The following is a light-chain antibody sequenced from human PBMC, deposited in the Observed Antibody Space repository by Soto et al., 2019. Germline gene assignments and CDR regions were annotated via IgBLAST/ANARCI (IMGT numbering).Light chain of an antibody. CDR1: QSVSSN. CDR3: QQYNNWPPWT. Sequence: EILMTQSPATLSVSPGERATISCRASQSVSSNLAWYQQKPGQAPRLLIYGASTRATGIPARCSGSGSGTEFTLTISSLQSEDFAVYYCQQYNNWPPWTFGRGTKVEIK. J-gene: IGKJ1*01. CDR2: GAS. V-gene: IGKV3-15*01.